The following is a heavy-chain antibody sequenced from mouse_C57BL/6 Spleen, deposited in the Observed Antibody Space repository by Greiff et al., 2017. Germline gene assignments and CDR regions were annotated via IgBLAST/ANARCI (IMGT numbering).Heavy chain of an antibody. CDR3: ARDYGSSYDWYFDV. CDR2: IWSGGST. J-gene: IGHJ1*03. CDR1: GFSLTSYG. Sequence: QVQLKQSGPGLVQPSQSLSITCTVSGFSLTSYGVHWVRQSPGKGLEWLGVIWSGGSTDYNAAFTSRLSISKDNSKSQVFFKMNSLRADDTAIYYCARDYGSSYDWYFDVWGTGTTVTVSS. V-gene: IGHV2-2*01. D-gene: IGHD1-1*01.